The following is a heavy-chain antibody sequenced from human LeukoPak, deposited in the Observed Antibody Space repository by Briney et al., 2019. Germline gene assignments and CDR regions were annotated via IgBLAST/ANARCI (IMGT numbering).Heavy chain of an antibody. CDR3: ARSISHYYDSSGYYSDP. D-gene: IGHD3-22*01. CDR2: IIPIFGTA. V-gene: IGHV1-69*13. Sequence: GASVKVSCKASGGTFSSYAISWVRQAPGQGLEWMGGIIPIFGTANYAQKFQGRVTITADESTSTAYMELSSLRSEDTAVYYCARSISHYYDSSGYYSDPWGQGTLVTVSS. CDR1: GGTFSSYA. J-gene: IGHJ5*02.